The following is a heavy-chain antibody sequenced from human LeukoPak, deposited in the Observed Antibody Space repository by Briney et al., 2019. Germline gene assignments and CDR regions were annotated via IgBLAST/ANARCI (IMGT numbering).Heavy chain of an antibody. Sequence: SETLSLTCTVSGGSVSSGSYYWSWIRQPPGKGLEWIGYIYHSGSTYYNPSLKSRVTISVDRSKNQFSLKLSSVTAADTAVYYCASVNYYGSGSYYPVFDPWGQGTLVTVSS. CDR1: GGSVSSGSYY. D-gene: IGHD3-10*01. V-gene: IGHV4-30-2*01. CDR3: ASVNYYGSGSYYPVFDP. J-gene: IGHJ5*02. CDR2: IYHSGST.